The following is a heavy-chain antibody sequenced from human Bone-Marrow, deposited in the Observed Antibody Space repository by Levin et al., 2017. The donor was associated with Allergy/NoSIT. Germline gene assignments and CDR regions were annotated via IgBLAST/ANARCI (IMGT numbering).Heavy chain of an antibody. Sequence: GGSLRLSCAASGFTFDDYAMHWVRQAPGKGLEWVSGISWNSGSIGYADSVKGRFTISRDNAKNSLYLQMNSLRAEDTALYYCAKAPLDYYYFDYWGQGTLVTVSS. V-gene: IGHV3-9*01. J-gene: IGHJ4*02. CDR1: GFTFDDYA. CDR2: ISWNSGSI. CDR3: AKAPLDYYYFDY. D-gene: IGHD4-11*01.